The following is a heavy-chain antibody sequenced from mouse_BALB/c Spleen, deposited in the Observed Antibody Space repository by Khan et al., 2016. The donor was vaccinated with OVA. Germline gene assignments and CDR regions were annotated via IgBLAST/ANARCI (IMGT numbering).Heavy chain of an antibody. CDR1: GYTFTDYG. V-gene: IGHV9-3-1*01. D-gene: IGHD2-1*01. CDR3: ARSNGNYWFGY. J-gene: IGHJ3*02. CDR2: INTYTGEP. Sequence: QIQLVQSGPELKKPGETVKISCKASGYTFTDYGMNWVKQAPGKGLKWMGWINTYTGEPTYADDFKGRFAFSLETSASTAYLEINNLQNEDTATYFGARSNGNYWFGYWGQGTLVTVSA.